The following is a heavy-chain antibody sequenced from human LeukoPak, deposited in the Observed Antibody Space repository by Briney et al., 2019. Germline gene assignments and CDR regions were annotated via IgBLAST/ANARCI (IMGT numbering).Heavy chain of an antibody. D-gene: IGHD5-24*01. CDR2: IGASDGTT. Sequence: GGSLRLSCAASGFTFSNRSMSWVRQAPGKGLEWVSTIGASDGTTYYADSVKGRFTISRDNAKNSLYLQMNSLRAEDTAIYYCTRVGYIDEGIDYWGQGTLVTVSS. V-gene: IGHV3-23*01. J-gene: IGHJ4*02. CDR3: TRVGYIDEGIDY. CDR1: GFTFSNRS.